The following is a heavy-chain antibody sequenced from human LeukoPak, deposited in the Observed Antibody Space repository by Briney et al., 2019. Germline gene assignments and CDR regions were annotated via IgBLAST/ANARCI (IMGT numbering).Heavy chain of an antibody. J-gene: IGHJ4*02. CDR2: ISYDGSNR. CDR1: GFTFNNYW. D-gene: IGHD3-22*01. Sequence: GGSLRLSCAASGFTFNNYWMSWVRQAPGKGLEWVAVISYDGSNRYYADSVKGRFTISRDNSKNTLYLQMNSLRAEDTAVYYCARGFDGSGLRIDYWGQGTLVTVSS. V-gene: IGHV3-30-3*01. CDR3: ARGFDGSGLRIDY.